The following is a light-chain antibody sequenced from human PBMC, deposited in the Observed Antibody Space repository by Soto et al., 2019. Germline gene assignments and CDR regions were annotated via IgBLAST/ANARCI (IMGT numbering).Light chain of an antibody. CDR1: SSDVGGYNY. CDR2: EVS. J-gene: IGLJ2*01. Sequence: QSVLTQPASVSGSPGQSITISCTGTSSDVGGYNYVSWYQQHPGKAPKLMIYEVSNRPSGVSNRFSGSKSGNTASLTISGLHAEDEADYYCSSYTSSSTQVFGGGTTLTVL. V-gene: IGLV2-14*01. CDR3: SSYTSSSTQV.